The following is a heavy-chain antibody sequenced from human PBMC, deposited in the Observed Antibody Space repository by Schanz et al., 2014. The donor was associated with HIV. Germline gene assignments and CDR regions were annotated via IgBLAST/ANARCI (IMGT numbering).Heavy chain of an antibody. CDR2: IGGGSGVTK. V-gene: IGHV3-23*04. CDR1: GFTFNNYG. J-gene: IGHJ3*02. D-gene: IGHD3-16*01. CDR3: AIRTPMISFGAFDI. Sequence: VQLVESGGGVVQPGRSLRLSCEASGFTFNNYGMHWVRQTPGKGLEWVAAIGGGSGVTKYYADSVKGRFTISRDNSKNTLYLQMNSLRAEDTAVYYCAIRTPMISFGAFDIWGRGTMVTVSS.